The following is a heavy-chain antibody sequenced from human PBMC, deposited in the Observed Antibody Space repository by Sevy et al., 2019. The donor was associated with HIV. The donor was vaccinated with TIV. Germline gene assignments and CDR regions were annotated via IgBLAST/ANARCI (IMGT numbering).Heavy chain of an antibody. CDR3: AKDLEEYSSSSDY. CDR1: GFTFSSYG. J-gene: IGHJ4*02. Sequence: GGSLRLSCAASGFTFSSYGMHRVRQVPGKGLEWVAVISYDGSNKYYADSVKGRFTISRDNSKNTLYLQMSSLRAEDTAVYFCAKDLEEYSSSSDYWGQGTLVTVSS. V-gene: IGHV3-30*18. D-gene: IGHD6-6*01. CDR2: ISYDGSNK.